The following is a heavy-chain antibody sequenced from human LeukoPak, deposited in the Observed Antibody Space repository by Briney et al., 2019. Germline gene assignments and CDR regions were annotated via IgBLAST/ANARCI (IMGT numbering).Heavy chain of an antibody. CDR2: INHSGST. J-gene: IGHJ4*02. D-gene: IGHD3-10*01. CDR3: ARVYGSGSYYILVATSGYYFDY. CDR1: GGSFSGYY. Sequence: SETLSLTCAVYGGSFSGYYWSWIRQPPGKGLEWIGEINHSGSTNYNPSLKSRVTISVDTSKNQFSLKLSSVTAADTAVYYCARVYGSGSYYILVATSGYYFDYWGQGTLVTVSS. V-gene: IGHV4-34*01.